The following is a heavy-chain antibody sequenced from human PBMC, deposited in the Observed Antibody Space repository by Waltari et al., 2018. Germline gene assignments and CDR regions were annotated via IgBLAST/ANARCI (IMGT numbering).Heavy chain of an antibody. CDR1: GGSFSGYY. CDR2: INHSGST. V-gene: IGHV4-34*01. Sequence: QVQLQQWGAGLLKPSETLSLTCAVYGGSFSGYYWSWIRQPPGKGLEWIGEINHSGSTNYNPSLKSRVTISVDTSKNQFSLKLSSVTGADTAVYYCARVRSGYYTSRWGNYFDYWGQGTLVTVSS. J-gene: IGHJ4*02. CDR3: ARVRSGYYTSRWGNYFDY. D-gene: IGHD3-3*01.